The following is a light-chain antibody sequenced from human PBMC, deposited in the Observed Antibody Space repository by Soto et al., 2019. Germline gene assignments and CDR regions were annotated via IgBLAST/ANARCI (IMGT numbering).Light chain of an antibody. V-gene: IGKV3-20*01. CDR1: QSVSSSY. Sequence: EIVLTQSPGTQSLSPGERAPLSCRASQSVSSSYLAWYQQKPGQAPRLLIYGASSRATGIPDRFSGSGSGTDFTLTISRLEPEDFAVYYCQQYGSSPWTFGQGTKVDIK. J-gene: IGKJ1*01. CDR2: GAS. CDR3: QQYGSSPWT.